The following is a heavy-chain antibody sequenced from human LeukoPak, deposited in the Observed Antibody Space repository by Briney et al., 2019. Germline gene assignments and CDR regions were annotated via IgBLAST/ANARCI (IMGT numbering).Heavy chain of an antibody. CDR2: IKQDGSEK. J-gene: IGHJ4*02. D-gene: IGHD3-22*01. Sequence: PGGSLRLSRAASGFTFINSWMSWVRQAPGKGLQWVSNIKQDGSEKYYVDSVKGRFTISRDNATNSLYLQKNSLRAEDTAVYYCAKELYYYDISGYYYVIDYWGQGTLVTVSS. CDR3: AKELYYYDISGYYYVIDY. CDR1: GFTFINSW. V-gene: IGHV3-7*01.